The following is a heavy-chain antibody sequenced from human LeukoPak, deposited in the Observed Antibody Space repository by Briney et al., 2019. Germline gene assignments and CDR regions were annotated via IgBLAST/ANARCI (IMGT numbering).Heavy chain of an antibody. CDR1: GGSFSGYY. CDR3: ARGVVSGSYYWFDP. V-gene: IGHV4-34*01. CDR2: INHSGST. D-gene: IGHD1-26*01. J-gene: IGHJ5*02. Sequence: SETLSLTCAVYGGSFSGYYWSWIRQPPGKGLEWIGKINHSGSTNYNPSLKSRVTISVDTSKNQFSLKLSSVAAADTAVYYCARGVVSGSYYWFDPWGQGTLVTVSS.